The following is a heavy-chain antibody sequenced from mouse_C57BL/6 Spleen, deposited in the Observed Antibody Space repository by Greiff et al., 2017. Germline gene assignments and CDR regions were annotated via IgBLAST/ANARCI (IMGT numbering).Heavy chain of an antibody. CDR2: ISSGGSYT. CDR1: GFTFSSYG. D-gene: IGHD2-5*01. Sequence: EVKVVESGGDLVKPGGSLKLSCAASGFTFSSYGMSWVRQTPDKRLEWVATISSGGSYTYYPDSVKGRFTISRDNAKNTLYLQMSSLKSEDTAMYYCARQDYSNYWGQGTLVTVSA. CDR3: ARQDYSNY. J-gene: IGHJ3*01. V-gene: IGHV5-6*01.